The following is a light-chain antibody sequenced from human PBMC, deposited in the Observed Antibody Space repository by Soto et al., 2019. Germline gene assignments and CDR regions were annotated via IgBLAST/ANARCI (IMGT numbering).Light chain of an antibody. CDR3: QQYGSSPSWT. Sequence: ILLAQSPGTLSLSPGERATPSCRASQSVSSSYLAWYQQKPGQAPRLLIYGASSRATGIPDRFSGSGSGTDFTLTISRLEPEDFAVYYCQQYGSSPSWTFGQGTKV. CDR2: GAS. CDR1: QSVSSSY. J-gene: IGKJ1*01. V-gene: IGKV3-20*01.